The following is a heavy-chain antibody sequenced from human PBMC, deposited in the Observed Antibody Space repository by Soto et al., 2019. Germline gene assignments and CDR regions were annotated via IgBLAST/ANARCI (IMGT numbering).Heavy chain of an antibody. CDR2: IKQDGSAQ. CDR3: VGGAFKSGWYPDSFDY. D-gene: IGHD6-19*01. CDR1: GFTFSTSW. Sequence: GGSLRLSCAASGFTFSTSWMTWVRQAPGKGLEWVANIKQDGSAQYYVDSLKGRFSVSRDNAKNSLYLQMDSLRTDDTAMYFCVGGAFKSGWYPDSFDYWGQGALVTVYS. V-gene: IGHV3-7*01. J-gene: IGHJ4*02.